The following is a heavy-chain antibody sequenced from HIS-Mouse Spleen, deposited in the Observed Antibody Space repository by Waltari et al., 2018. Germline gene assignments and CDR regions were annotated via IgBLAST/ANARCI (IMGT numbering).Heavy chain of an antibody. Sequence: QVQLVQSGAEVKKPGASVKVSCKASGYTFTGYYMHWVRQAPGQGLEWMGGSNPNRGGTNYAKKFQGRVTMTRDTSISTAYMELSRLRSDDTAVYYCARSIGYDSSGYYYTDAFDIWGQGTMVTVSS. V-gene: IGHV1-2*02. CDR3: ARSIGYDSSGYYYTDAFDI. CDR1: GYTFTGYY. CDR2: SNPNRGGT. D-gene: IGHD3-22*01. J-gene: IGHJ3*02.